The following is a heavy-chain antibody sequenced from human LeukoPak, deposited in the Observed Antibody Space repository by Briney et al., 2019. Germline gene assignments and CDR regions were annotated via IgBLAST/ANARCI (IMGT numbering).Heavy chain of an antibody. CDR3: ARAAYGGNSALFDY. CDR2: IYSSGST. V-gene: IGHV4-59*01. Sequence: PSETLSLTCTVSGGSTSSYYWSWIRQPPGKGLEWIGYIYSSGSTNYNPSLKSRVTISEDTSKNQFSLKLKSVTAADTAVYYCARAAYGGNSALFDYWGQGVLVTVSS. D-gene: IGHD4-23*01. CDR1: GGSTSSYY. J-gene: IGHJ4*02.